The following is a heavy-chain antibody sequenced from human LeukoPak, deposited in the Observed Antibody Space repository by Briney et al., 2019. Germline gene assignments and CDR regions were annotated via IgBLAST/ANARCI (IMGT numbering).Heavy chain of an antibody. D-gene: IGHD6-6*01. CDR1: GYSLTAYG. Sequence: ASVKVSCKASGYSLTAYGITWVRQAPGQGLEWVGWITTYNGNTNYARKLQGRVTMTTDTSTNTAYMELGSLRPDDTAVYYCARLIEYRTSSRVFDIWGQGTMVTVSS. CDR3: ARLIEYRTSSRVFDI. CDR2: ITTYNGNT. V-gene: IGHV1-18*01. J-gene: IGHJ3*02.